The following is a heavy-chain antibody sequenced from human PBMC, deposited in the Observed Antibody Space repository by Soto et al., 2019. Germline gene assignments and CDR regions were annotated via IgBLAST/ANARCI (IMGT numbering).Heavy chain of an antibody. CDR1: GFTFSSYG. Sequence: GGSLRLSCAASGFTFSSYGMHWVRQAPGKGLEWVAVIWYDGSNKYYADSVKGRFTISRDNSKNTLYLQMNSLRAEDTAVYYCARDVGSGYYRLYYYGMDVWGQGTTVTVSS. CDR3: ARDVGSGYYRLYYYGMDV. J-gene: IGHJ6*02. V-gene: IGHV3-33*01. D-gene: IGHD3-22*01. CDR2: IWYDGSNK.